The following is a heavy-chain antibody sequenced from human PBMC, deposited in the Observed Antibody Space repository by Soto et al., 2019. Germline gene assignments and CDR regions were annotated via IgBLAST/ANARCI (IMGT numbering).Heavy chain of an antibody. Sequence: SVKVSCEASGGTFSSYTISWVRQAPGQGLEWMGRIIPILGIANYAQKFQGRVTITADKSTSTAYMELSSLRSEDTAVYYCASHLKFGYCSGGSCHYYYYYMDVWGKGTTVTVSS. CDR1: GGTFSSYT. CDR2: IIPILGIA. V-gene: IGHV1-69*02. CDR3: ASHLKFGYCSGGSCHYYYYYMDV. J-gene: IGHJ6*03. D-gene: IGHD2-15*01.